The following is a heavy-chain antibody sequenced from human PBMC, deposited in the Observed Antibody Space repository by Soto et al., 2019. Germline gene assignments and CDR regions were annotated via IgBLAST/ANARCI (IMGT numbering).Heavy chain of an antibody. CDR1: GFTFNIFA. J-gene: IGHJ4*02. Sequence: GGSLRLSCAASGFTFNIFAMSWVRQAPGKGLEWVSAISGSGGDTYYADSVKGRFTVSRDNSKNTLYLQMSSLRAEDTAVYYCAEESYCTGGTCFSKYWGQGTLVTVSS. V-gene: IGHV3-23*01. CDR2: ISGSGGDT. CDR3: AEESYCTGGTCFSKY. D-gene: IGHD2-15*01.